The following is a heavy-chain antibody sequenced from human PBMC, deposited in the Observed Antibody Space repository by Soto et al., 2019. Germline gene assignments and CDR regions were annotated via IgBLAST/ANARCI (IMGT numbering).Heavy chain of an antibody. Sequence: VASVKVSCKASGGTFSGYAISWVRQAPGQGLEWMGGIIPIFGTANYAQKFQGRVTITADESTSTAYMELSSLRSEDTAVYYCARDRVGRWYYFDYWGQGTLVTVSS. CDR2: IIPIFGTA. V-gene: IGHV1-69*13. D-gene: IGHD2-15*01. CDR1: GGTFSGYA. J-gene: IGHJ4*02. CDR3: ARDRVGRWYYFDY.